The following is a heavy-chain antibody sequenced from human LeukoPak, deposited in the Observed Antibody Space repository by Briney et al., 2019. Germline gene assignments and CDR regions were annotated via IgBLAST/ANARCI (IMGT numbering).Heavy chain of an antibody. CDR2: IKQDGSEK. CDR3: ARDEGLLWSAFDDNYFDY. CDR1: GFTFSSYW. J-gene: IGHJ4*02. V-gene: IGHV3-7*01. Sequence: GGSLRLSCAASGFTFSSYWMSWVRQAPGKGLEWVANIKQDGSEKYYVDSVKGRLTIFRDNAKNSLYLQMNSLRAEDTAVYYCARDEGLLWSAFDDNYFDYWGQGTLVTVSS. D-gene: IGHD2-21*01.